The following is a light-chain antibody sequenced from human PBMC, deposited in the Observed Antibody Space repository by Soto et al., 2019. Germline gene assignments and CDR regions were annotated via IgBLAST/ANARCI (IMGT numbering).Light chain of an antibody. J-gene: IGKJ1*01. CDR2: AAY. Sequence: DIQMTQSPSSLSASVGDRVTITCRASHSIISYLHWYQQKPGKAHKLLIYAAYTLQSGVQSRFSGSGSGTDFTLTIRRLEPEDFAVYYCKQYGSSPQTFSQGTKVDIK. V-gene: IGKV1-39*01. CDR3: KQYGSSPQT. CDR1: HSIISY.